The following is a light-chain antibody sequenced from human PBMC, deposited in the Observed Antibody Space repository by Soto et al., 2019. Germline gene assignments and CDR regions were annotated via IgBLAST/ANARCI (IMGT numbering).Light chain of an antibody. J-gene: IGLJ1*01. V-gene: IGLV2-14*01. CDR2: EVT. CDR1: SGDIGSYNR. CDR3: SSYTNINTRACV. Sequence: QSVLTQPASVSGSPGQSITISCTGTSGDIGSYNRVSWYQQHPGKAPKLIIYEVTDRHSGVSNRFSGSKSGNTASLTISGLQAEDEAEYYCSSYTNINTRACVVGTGTKVT.